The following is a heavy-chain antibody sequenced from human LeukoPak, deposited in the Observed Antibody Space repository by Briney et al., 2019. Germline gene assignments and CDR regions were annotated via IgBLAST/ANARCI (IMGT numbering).Heavy chain of an antibody. CDR3: ARDKGLAAAGHWYFDL. Sequence: SETLSLTCTVSGGYISSYYWSRIRQPPAKVLEWIGYIYYSGSTNYNPSLKSRVTISGGTAKYQCSLKLSSVTAADTAVYYCARDKGLAAAGHWYFDLWGRGTLVTVSS. CDR2: IYYSGST. J-gene: IGHJ2*01. V-gene: IGHV4-59*01. D-gene: IGHD6-13*01. CDR1: GGYISSYY.